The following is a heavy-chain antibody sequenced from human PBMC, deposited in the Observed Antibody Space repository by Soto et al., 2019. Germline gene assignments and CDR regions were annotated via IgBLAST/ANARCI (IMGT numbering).Heavy chain of an antibody. V-gene: IGHV4-59*08. Sequence: SETLSLTCTVSGGSISSYYWSWVRQPPGKGLEWIGYIYYSGSTNYNPSLKSRVTISVDTSKNQFSLKLSSVTAADTAVYYCARRYGDCFDYWGQGTLVTVSS. CDR2: IYYSGST. J-gene: IGHJ4*02. D-gene: IGHD4-17*01. CDR1: GGSISSYY. CDR3: ARRYGDCFDY.